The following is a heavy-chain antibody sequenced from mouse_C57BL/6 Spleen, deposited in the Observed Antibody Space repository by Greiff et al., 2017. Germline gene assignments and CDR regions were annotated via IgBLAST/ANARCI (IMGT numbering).Heavy chain of an antibody. V-gene: IGHV1-50*01. CDR3: ARSTNWDSAY. Sequence: QVQLQQPGAELVKPGASVKLSCKASGYTFTSYWMQWVKQRPGQGLEWIGEIDPSDSYTNYNQKFKGKATLTVDTSSSTAYMQLSSLTSEDSAVYYCARSTNWDSAYWGQGTLVTVSA. D-gene: IGHD4-1*01. CDR2: IDPSDSYT. CDR1: GYTFTSYW. J-gene: IGHJ3*01.